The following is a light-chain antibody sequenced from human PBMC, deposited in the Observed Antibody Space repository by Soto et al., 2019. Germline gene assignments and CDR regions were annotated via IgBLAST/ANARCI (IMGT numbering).Light chain of an antibody. CDR2: GAS. CDR3: QQYGSSPLVT. J-gene: IGKJ3*01. Sequence: EIVLTQSPGTLSLSPGERATLSCRASQSVSSSYLAWDQQKPGQAPRLLIYGASSRATGIPDRFSGRGSGTDFSLTISRLEPEDSAVYYCQQYGSSPLVTFGLGTKVDIK. V-gene: IGKV3-20*01. CDR1: QSVSSSY.